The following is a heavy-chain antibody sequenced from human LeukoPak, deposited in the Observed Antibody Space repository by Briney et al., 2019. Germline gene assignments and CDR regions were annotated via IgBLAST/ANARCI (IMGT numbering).Heavy chain of an antibody. Sequence: GGSLRLSCAASGFTFSSYAMHWVRQAPGKGLEWVAVISYDGSNKYYADSVKGRFTISRDNSKNTLYLQMNSLRAEDTAVYYCARGAGITIFGVVIKEGPSFDYWGQGTLVTVSS. D-gene: IGHD3-3*01. CDR1: GFTFSSYA. CDR3: ARGAGITIFGVVIKEGPSFDY. CDR2: ISYDGSNK. V-gene: IGHV3-30-3*01. J-gene: IGHJ4*02.